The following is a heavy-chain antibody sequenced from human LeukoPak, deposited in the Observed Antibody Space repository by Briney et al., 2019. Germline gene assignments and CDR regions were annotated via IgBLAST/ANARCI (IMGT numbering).Heavy chain of an antibody. CDR2: INHSGST. CDR3: ARTMGDYYDYVWGSYRRRKNWFDP. J-gene: IGHJ5*02. D-gene: IGHD3-16*02. CDR1: GGSFSGYY. V-gene: IGHV4-34*01. Sequence: SETLSLTCAVYGGSFSGYYWSWIRQPPGKGLEWIGEINHSGSTNYNPSLKSRVTISVDTSKNQFSLKLSSATAADTAVYYCARTMGDYYDYVWGSYRRRKNWFDPWGQGTLVTVSS.